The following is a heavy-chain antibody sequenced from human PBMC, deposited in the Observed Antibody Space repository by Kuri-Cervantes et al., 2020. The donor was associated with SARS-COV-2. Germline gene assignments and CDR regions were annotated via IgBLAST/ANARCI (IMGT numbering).Heavy chain of an antibody. D-gene: IGHD3-3*01. Sequence: ASVKVSCKASGGTFSSYAISWVRQAPGQGLEWMGWMNPNSGNTGYAQKFQGRVTMTRNTSISTAYMELSSLRSEDTAVYYCATGRRGFLEWFYFDYWGQGTLVTVSS. V-gene: IGHV1-8*02. CDR2: MNPNSGNT. CDR1: GGTFSSYA. J-gene: IGHJ4*02. CDR3: ATGRRGFLEWFYFDY.